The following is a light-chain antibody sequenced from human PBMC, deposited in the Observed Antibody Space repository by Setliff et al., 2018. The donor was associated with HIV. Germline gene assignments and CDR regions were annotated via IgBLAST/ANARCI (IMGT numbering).Light chain of an antibody. CDR3: SSFTTTTALV. Sequence: QSALTQPASVSGSPGQSITISCTGTSSDVGSYNYVSWYQQHPGKAPKLMISEVSNRPSGVSNRFSGSKSDNTAYLTISGLQAEDEADYFCSSFTTTTALVFGTGTKVTVL. J-gene: IGLJ1*01. CDR2: EVS. V-gene: IGLV2-14*01. CDR1: SSDVGSYNY.